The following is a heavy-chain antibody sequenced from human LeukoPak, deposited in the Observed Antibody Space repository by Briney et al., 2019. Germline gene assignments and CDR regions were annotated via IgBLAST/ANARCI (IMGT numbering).Heavy chain of an antibody. J-gene: IGHJ4*02. V-gene: IGHV3-7*01. CDR1: GFTFSKYW. CDR3: ATYTQNFGAPGTDY. Sequence: GGSLRLSCTVSGFTFSKYWMRWVRQAPGKGLEWVASIDKDGREKRYVDSAESRFTISRDNAKNSVYLQMTSLGAEDTAVYYCATYTQNFGAPGTDYWGQGTLVTVSS. CDR2: IDKDGREK. D-gene: IGHD3-10*01.